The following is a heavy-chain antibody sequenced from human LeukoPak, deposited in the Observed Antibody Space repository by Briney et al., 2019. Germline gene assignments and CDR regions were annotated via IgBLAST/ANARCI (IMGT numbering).Heavy chain of an antibody. CDR2: ISGSSSHV. CDR3: ASAPVTGDYFDY. D-gene: IGHD5-18*01. CDR1: GFSFSIYN. V-gene: IGHV3-21*01. Sequence: GGSLRLSCEASGFSFSIYNMNWVRLAPGKGLEWVSSISGSSSHVWYADSVKGRFTSSRDNAKNSLYLQMSSLRVEDTAVYYCASAPVTGDYFDYWGQGTLVTVSS. J-gene: IGHJ4*02.